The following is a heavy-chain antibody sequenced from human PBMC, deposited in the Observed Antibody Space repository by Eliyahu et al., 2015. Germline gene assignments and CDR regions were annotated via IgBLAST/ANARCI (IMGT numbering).Heavy chain of an antibody. Sequence: QVQLVQSGAEVKKPGASVKVXXKASGXXFTGYYMHWVRQAPGQGLEWMGWINPNSGGTNYAQKFQGRVTMTRDTSISTAYMELSRLRSDDTAVYYCARAGPQNWNYEAFDIWGQGTMVTVSS. D-gene: IGHD1-7*01. CDR3: ARAGPQNWNYEAFDI. V-gene: IGHV1-2*02. CDR1: GXXFTGYY. CDR2: INPNSGGT. J-gene: IGHJ3*02.